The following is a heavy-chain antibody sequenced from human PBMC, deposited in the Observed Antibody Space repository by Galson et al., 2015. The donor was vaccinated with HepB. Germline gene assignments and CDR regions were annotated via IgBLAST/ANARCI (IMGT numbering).Heavy chain of an antibody. J-gene: IGHJ4*02. Sequence: SVKVSCKASGGSFSTYAINWVRQAPGQGLEWMGGIIPVSVSANYAQKFQGRVTITADKSTGTVYMELSSLTSEDTAVYYCARDRRSMVRGVMDSWGQGTLVTVSS. CDR3: ARDRRSMVRGVMDS. CDR1: GGSFSTYA. V-gene: IGHV1-69*06. CDR2: IIPVSVSA. D-gene: IGHD3-10*01.